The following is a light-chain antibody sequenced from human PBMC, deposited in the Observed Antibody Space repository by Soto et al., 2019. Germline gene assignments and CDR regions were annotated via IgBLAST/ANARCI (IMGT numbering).Light chain of an antibody. V-gene: IGLV2-14*01. CDR3: SSYTTGSTYV. Sequence: QSALTQPASVSGSPGQSITISCTGTSSDVGVYDFVSWYQQHPGKVPKYLIYEVNNRPSGVSNRFSGSKSGNTASLTISGLQAEDEAEYYCSSYTTGSTYVFGTGTKVTVL. J-gene: IGLJ1*01. CDR1: SSDVGVYDF. CDR2: EVN.